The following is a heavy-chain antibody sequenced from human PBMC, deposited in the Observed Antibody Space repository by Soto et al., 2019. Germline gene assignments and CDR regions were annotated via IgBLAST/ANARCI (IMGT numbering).Heavy chain of an antibody. CDR2: INSDGSST. Sequence: EVQLVESGGGLVQPGGSLRLSCAASGFTFSSYWMHWVRQAPGKGLVWVSHINSDGSSTSYADSVKGRFTISRDNAKNTLYLQMNSLRAEDTAVYYCAREDSYSSSSVGPYYFDYWGQGTLVTVSS. CDR1: GFTFSSYW. J-gene: IGHJ4*02. CDR3: AREDSYSSSSVGPYYFDY. V-gene: IGHV3-74*01. D-gene: IGHD6-6*01.